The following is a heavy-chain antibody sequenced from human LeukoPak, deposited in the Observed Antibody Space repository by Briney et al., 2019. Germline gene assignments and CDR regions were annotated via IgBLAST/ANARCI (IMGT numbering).Heavy chain of an antibody. V-gene: IGHV4-39*01. Sequence: SETLSLTCTVSGGSISSSSYHWGWIRQPPGKGLEWIGSIYYSGSTYYNPSLKSRVTISVDTSKNQFSLKLSSVTAADTAVYYCATQPTYCSSTSCYAPFDYWGQGTLVTVSS. CDR1: GGSISSSSYH. CDR2: IYYSGST. J-gene: IGHJ4*02. CDR3: ATQPTYCSSTSCYAPFDY. D-gene: IGHD2-2*01.